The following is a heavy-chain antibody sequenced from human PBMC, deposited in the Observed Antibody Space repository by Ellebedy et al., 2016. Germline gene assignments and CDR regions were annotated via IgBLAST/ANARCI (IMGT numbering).Heavy chain of an antibody. D-gene: IGHD6-25*01. Sequence: GESLKISCAASGFTFRNYNMNWVRQAPGKGLQWVSSISGGSSYTYYADSVKGRFTISRDNAKNSLYLQMNSLRVDDTAVYYCVRTISANIRGWENWYFFYGLDVWGQGTTVTVSS. CDR1: GFTFRNYN. CDR2: ISGGSSYT. J-gene: IGHJ6*02. V-gene: IGHV3-21*01. CDR3: VRTISANIRGWENWYFFYGLDV.